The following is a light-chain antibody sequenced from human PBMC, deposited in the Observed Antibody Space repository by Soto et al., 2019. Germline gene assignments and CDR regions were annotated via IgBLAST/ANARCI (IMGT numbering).Light chain of an antibody. V-gene: IGKV3-20*01. J-gene: IGKJ1*01. CDR3: QQCGSSPWT. CDR1: QSVSSSC. CDR2: GAS. Sequence: EIVLTQSPGTLSLSPGERATLSCRASQSVSSSCLAWNQQKPGQAPRLLICGASSRATGIPDRFSGSGSGTDFTLTISRLEPEDFAVYYCQQCGSSPWTFGQGTKVEIK.